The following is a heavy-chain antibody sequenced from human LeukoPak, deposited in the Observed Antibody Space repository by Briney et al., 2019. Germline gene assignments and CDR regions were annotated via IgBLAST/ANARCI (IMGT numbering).Heavy chain of an antibody. CDR2: ISSSSSTI. V-gene: IGHV3-48*04. D-gene: IGHD3-3*01. CDR3: ARGINSRFLEWLPPDY. Sequence: GGSLILSCAASGFTFSSYSMNWVRQAPGKGLEWVSYISSSSSTIYYADSVKGRFTISRDNTKNSLCLQMNSLRAEDTAVYYCARGINSRFLEWLPPDYWGQGTLVTVSS. J-gene: IGHJ4*02. CDR1: GFTFSSYS.